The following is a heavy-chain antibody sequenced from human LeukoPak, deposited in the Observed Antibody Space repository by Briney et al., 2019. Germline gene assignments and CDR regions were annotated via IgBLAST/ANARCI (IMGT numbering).Heavy chain of an antibody. CDR3: ARDYYGSGTQGAFDI. J-gene: IGHJ3*02. CDR1: GGSISSYY. D-gene: IGHD3-10*01. V-gene: IGHV4-59*01. Sequence: WETLSLTCNVSGGSISSYYRSWVRQPPGKGLEWIGYIYYSGSTNYNPTLKSRVTISVDASKNQFSLKLRSVTAADTAVYYCARDYYGSGTQGAFDIWGQGAMVTVSS. CDR2: IYYSGST.